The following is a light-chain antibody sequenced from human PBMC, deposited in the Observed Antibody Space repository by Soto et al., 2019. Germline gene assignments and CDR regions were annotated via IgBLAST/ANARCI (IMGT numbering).Light chain of an antibody. J-gene: IGKJ2*01. Sequence: EMVLTQSPATLSLSPGDRATLSCRASESVSSYLAWFQQKPGQAPRLLIHDTSYRATGTPARFSGSRSGTDFTLTISSLEPEDFAVYYCQQRSTWPRYTFGQGTKLEIK. CDR3: QQRSTWPRYT. V-gene: IGKV3-11*01. CDR2: DTS. CDR1: ESVSSY.